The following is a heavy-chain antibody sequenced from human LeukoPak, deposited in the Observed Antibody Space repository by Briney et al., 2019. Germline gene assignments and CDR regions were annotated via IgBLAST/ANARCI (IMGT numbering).Heavy chain of an antibody. J-gene: IGHJ4*02. Sequence: GGSLRLSCAGSGFTFSSYAMSWVRQAPGKGLQWVSVISGGGRDTYYADSVKGRFTITRDNSKSTLYLQMNSLRAEDTATYYCARDFYYHYSGSYQDWGQGTLVTVSS. CDR1: GFTFSSYA. CDR3: ARDFYYHYSGSYQD. V-gene: IGHV3-23*01. D-gene: IGHD3-10*01. CDR2: ISGGGRDT.